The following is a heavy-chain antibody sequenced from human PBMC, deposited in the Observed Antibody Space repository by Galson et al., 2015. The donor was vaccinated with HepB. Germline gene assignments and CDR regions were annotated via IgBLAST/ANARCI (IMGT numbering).Heavy chain of an antibody. CDR3: AKRIAATGTHSFDI. D-gene: IGHD6-13*01. J-gene: IGHJ3*02. V-gene: IGHV3-11*01. CDR1: GFTFSDYN. Sequence: SLRLSCAASGFTFSDYNMGWIRQAPGKGLEWVSYITSSGGTIYHADSVKGRFTISRDNARNSLYLQMNSLRAEDTAVYYCAKRIAATGTHSFDIWGQGTMVTVSS. CDR2: ITSSGGTI.